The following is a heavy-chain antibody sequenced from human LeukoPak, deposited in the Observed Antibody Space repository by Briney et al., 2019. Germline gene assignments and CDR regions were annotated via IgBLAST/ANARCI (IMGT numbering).Heavy chain of an antibody. J-gene: IGHJ4*02. CDR2: IYRSGST. CDR1: GYSISSGYY. CDR3: ARQALRFLEWFQGPYFDY. D-gene: IGHD3-3*01. Sequence: SETLSLTCAVSGYSISSGYYWGWIRQPPGKGLEWIGSIYRSGSTYYNPSLKSRVTISVDTSKDQFSLKLSSVTAADTAVYYCARQALRFLEWFQGPYFDYWGQGTLVTVSS. V-gene: IGHV4-38-2*01.